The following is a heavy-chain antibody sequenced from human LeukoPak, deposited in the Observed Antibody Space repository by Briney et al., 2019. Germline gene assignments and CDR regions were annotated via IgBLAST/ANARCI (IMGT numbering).Heavy chain of an antibody. D-gene: IGHD3-10*01. V-gene: IGHV3-23*01. CDR2: ISGSGGST. J-gene: IGHJ3*02. Sequence: GGSLRLSCAASGFTFSSYAMSWVRQAPGKGLEWVSAISGSGGSTYYADSVKGRFTISRDNSKNTLYLQMSSLRAEDTAVYYCATPHRITMVRGVVGAFDIWGQGTMVTVSS. CDR1: GFTFSSYA. CDR3: ATPHRITMVRGVVGAFDI.